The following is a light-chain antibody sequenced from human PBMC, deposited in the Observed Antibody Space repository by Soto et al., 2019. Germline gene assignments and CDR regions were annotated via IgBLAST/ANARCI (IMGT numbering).Light chain of an antibody. CDR2: EVI. CDR1: SSDVGRYNY. Sequence: QPVLTQPASVSGSPGQSITISCTGTSSDVGRYNYVYWYQQHPGKAPRLMIYEVINRPSGISNRFSGSKSGNTASLTISGLQTEDEADYYCSSYTSSGTWVFGGGTQLTVL. V-gene: IGLV2-14*01. CDR3: SSYTSSGTWV. J-gene: IGLJ3*02.